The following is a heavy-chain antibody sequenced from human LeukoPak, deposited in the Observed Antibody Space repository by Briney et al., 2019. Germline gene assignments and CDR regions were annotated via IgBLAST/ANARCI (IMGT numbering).Heavy chain of an antibody. CDR1: GGSISSSSYY. CDR3: ARRPLKYNYYYGMDV. Sequence: SETLSLTCTVSGGSISSSSYYWGWIRQPLGKGLEWIGSIYYSGSTYYNPSLKSRVTISVDTSKNQFSLKLSSVTAADTAVYYCARRPLKYNYYYGMDVWGQGTTVTVSS. CDR2: IYYSGST. J-gene: IGHJ6*02. V-gene: IGHV4-39*01.